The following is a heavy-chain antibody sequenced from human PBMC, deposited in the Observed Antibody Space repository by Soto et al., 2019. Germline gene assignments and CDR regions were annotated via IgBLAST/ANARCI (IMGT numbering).Heavy chain of an antibody. J-gene: IGHJ6*02. CDR1: RFTFSSYW. V-gene: IGHV3-7*04. D-gene: IGHD6-13*01. CDR2: IKQDGSEK. Sequence: EVQLVESGGGLVQPGGSLRLSCAASRFTFSSYWMSWVRQAPGKGLEWVANIKQDGSEKYYVDSVKGRFTISRDNAKKSLYLQMNSLRAEYTAVYYCARIAAAAYYGMDVWGQGTTVTVSS. CDR3: ARIAAAAYYGMDV.